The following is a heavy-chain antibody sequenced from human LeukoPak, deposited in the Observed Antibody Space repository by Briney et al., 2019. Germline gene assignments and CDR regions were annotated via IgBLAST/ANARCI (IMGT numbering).Heavy chain of an antibody. CDR2: IYHSGST. Sequence: SSETLSLTCAVSGGSISSGGYSWSWIRQPPGKGLEWIGYIYHSGSTYYNPSLKSRVTISVDRSKNQFSLKLSSVTAADTAVYYCARAGTVPDSGYDPNHDAFDIWGQGTMVTVSS. V-gene: IGHV4-30-2*01. CDR1: GGSISSGGYS. CDR3: ARAGTVPDSGYDPNHDAFDI. J-gene: IGHJ3*02. D-gene: IGHD5-12*01.